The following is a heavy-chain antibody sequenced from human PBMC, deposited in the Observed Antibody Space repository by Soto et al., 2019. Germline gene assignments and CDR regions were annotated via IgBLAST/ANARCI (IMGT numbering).Heavy chain of an antibody. J-gene: IGHJ4*02. V-gene: IGHV3-53*02. D-gene: IGHD3-22*01. CDR1: GFTVSSNY. Sequence: EVQLVETGGGLIQPGGSLRLSCAASGFTVSSNYMSWVRQAPGQGLEWVSFIYSGGRTYYADSVKGRFTISRDNSKNTLYLQMNSLRADDTAVYYCAREAISSDDFNYWGQGTLVIVSS. CDR2: IYSGGRT. CDR3: AREAISSDDFNY.